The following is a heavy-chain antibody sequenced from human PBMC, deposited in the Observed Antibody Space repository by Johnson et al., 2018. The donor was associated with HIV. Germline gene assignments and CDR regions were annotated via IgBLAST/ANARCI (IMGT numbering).Heavy chain of an antibody. Sequence: VQLVESGGGVVRPGGSLRLSCAASGFTFDDYAMTWVRQAPGKGLEWVSAINWNGGTTGYTDSVKGRFTISRDNAKNTLYLQMNSLRAEDTAVYYCATSTASDALDIWGQGTMVTVSS. CDR3: ATSTASDALDI. J-gene: IGHJ3*02. D-gene: IGHD1-1*01. V-gene: IGHV3-20*04. CDR1: GFTFDDYA. CDR2: INWNGGTT.